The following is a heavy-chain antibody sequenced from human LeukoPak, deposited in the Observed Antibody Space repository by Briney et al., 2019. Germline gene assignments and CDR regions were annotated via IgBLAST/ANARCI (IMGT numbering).Heavy chain of an antibody. CDR3: VTGRYSYGWYDH. V-gene: IGHV4-59*13. J-gene: IGHJ5*02. D-gene: IGHD1-26*01. CDR1: GGSISSFY. Sequence: SETLSLTCTVSGGSISSFYWSWIRQPPGKGLEWIGYMYYGGSPNYNPSLKSRVITSLDTSKNQFSLKLNSVTTADAAVYYCVTGRYSYGWYDHWGQGILVTVSS. CDR2: MYYGGSP.